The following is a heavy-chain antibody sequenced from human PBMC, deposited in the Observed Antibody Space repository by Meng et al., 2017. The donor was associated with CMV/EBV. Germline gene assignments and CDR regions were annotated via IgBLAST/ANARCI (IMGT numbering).Heavy chain of an antibody. J-gene: IGHJ4*02. Sequence: SSVKVSCKASGGTFSSYAISWVRQAPGQGLEWMGGIIPIFGTANYAQKFQGRVTITTDESTSTAYMELSSLRSEDTAVYYCVFSVSPTFDYWGQGTLVTVSS. CDR3: VFSVSPTFDY. D-gene: IGHD3-3*01. V-gene: IGHV1-69*05. CDR2: IIPIFGTA. CDR1: GGTFSSYA.